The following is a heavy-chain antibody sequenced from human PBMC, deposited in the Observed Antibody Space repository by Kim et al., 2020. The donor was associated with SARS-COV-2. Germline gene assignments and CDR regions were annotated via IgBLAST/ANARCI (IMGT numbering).Heavy chain of an antibody. D-gene: IGHD3-10*01. CDR2: IYYSGST. CDR3: ARSYGSGSYFDY. V-gene: IGHV4-59*08. J-gene: IGHJ4*02. Sequence: SETLSLTCTVSGDSIKSYYWSWIRQPPGKGLEWIGYIYYSGSTNYNPSLKSRVTMSVDTSKNQFSLKLSSVTAADTAVYYCARSYGSGSYFDYWGQGTLVTVSS. CDR1: GDSIKSYY.